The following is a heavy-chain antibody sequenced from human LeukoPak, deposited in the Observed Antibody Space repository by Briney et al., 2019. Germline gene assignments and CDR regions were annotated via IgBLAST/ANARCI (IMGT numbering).Heavy chain of an antibody. Sequence: PGXXXRXSCAXSGFTFSSYAMSWVRQAPGKGLEWVSAISGSGGSTYYADSGEGRSTISREKSKNRLDLQMNSLRAEDTAVYYCAKVDTAMQSGPYYFDYWGQGTLVTVSS. CDR2: ISGSGGST. V-gene: IGHV3-23*01. J-gene: IGHJ4*02. CDR1: GFTFSSYA. CDR3: AKVDTAMQSGPYYFDY. D-gene: IGHD5-18*01.